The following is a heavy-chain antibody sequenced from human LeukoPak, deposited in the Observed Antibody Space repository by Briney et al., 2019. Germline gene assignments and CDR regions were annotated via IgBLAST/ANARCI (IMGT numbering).Heavy chain of an antibody. Sequence: GGSLRLSCAASGFTFSSYWMSWVRPSPGKGLEWVANIKQDGSEIYYVDSVKGRFTVSRDNAQNSLYLQMNCLRAEDTAVYYCATQGGYCSGTSCYTVNWGQGTLVTVSS. J-gene: IGHJ4*02. CDR3: ATQGGYCSGTSCYTVN. V-gene: IGHV3-7*01. CDR2: IKQDGSEI. D-gene: IGHD2-15*01. CDR1: GFTFSSYW.